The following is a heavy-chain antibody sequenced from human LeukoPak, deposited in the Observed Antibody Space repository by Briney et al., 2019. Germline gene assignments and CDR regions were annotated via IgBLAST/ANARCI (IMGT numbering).Heavy chain of an antibody. Sequence: SETLSLTCTVSGGSISSSSYYWGWIRQPPGKGLEWIGSIYYSGSTNYNPSLKSRVTMSVDTSKNQFSLKLSSVTAADTAVYYCARDRVMITFGGVMGYYFDYWGQGTLVTVSS. J-gene: IGHJ4*02. V-gene: IGHV4-39*07. CDR2: IYYSGST. D-gene: IGHD3-16*01. CDR1: GGSISSSSYY. CDR3: ARDRVMITFGGVMGYYFDY.